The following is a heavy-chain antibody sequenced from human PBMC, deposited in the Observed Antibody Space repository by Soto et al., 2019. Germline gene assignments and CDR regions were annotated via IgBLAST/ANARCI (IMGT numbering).Heavy chain of an antibody. D-gene: IGHD5-12*01. CDR2: IYYSGST. Sequence: QVQLQESGPGLVKPSQTLSLTCTVSGGSISSGGYYWSWIRQHPGKGLEWIGYIYYSGSTYYNPSLRSRVTISVDTSKNQFSLKLSSVTAADTAVYYCARGPSSGYDQNFDYWGQGTLVTVSS. V-gene: IGHV4-31*03. J-gene: IGHJ4*02. CDR3: ARGPSSGYDQNFDY. CDR1: GGSISSGGYY.